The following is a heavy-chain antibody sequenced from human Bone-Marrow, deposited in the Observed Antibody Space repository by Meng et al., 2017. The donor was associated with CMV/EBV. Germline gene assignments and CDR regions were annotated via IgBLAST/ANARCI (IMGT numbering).Heavy chain of an antibody. V-gene: IGHV1-2*02. CDR3: AHRQSSSSTPEDYFDY. D-gene: IGHD6-6*01. J-gene: IGHJ4*02. Sequence: ASVKVSCKASGYTFTGYYMHWVRQAPGQGLEWMGWINPNSGGTNYAQKFQGRVTMTRDTSKNQVVLTMTNMDPVDTATYYCAHRQSSSSTPEDYFDYWGQGMLVIVSS. CDR1: GYTFTGYY. CDR2: INPNSGGT.